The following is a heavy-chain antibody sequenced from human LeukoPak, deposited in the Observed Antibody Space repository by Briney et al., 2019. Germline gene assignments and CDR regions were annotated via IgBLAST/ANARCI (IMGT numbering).Heavy chain of an antibody. Sequence: SETLSLTCTVSGGSISSYYWSWIRQPPGKGLEWIGYIYYSGNTNYNPSLKSRVTISVDTSKNQFSLKLSSVTAADTAVYYCGRQRKRNDAFDIWGQGTMVTVSS. CDR3: GRQRKRNDAFDI. CDR1: GGSISSYY. J-gene: IGHJ3*02. CDR2: IYYSGNT. V-gene: IGHV4-59*08.